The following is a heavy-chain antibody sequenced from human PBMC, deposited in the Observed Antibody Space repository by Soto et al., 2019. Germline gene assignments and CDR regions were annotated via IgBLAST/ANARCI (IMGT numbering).Heavy chain of an antibody. CDR3: ARADYGSGSYYFDY. J-gene: IGHJ4*02. CDR2: IYHSGST. CDR1: SGSISSSNW. V-gene: IGHV4-4*02. Sequence: SETLSLTCAVSSGSISSSNWWSWVRQPPGKGLEWIGEIYHSGSTNYNPPLKSRVTISVDKSKNQFSLKLSSVTAADTAVYYCARADYGSGSYYFDYWGQGTLVTVSS. D-gene: IGHD3-10*01.